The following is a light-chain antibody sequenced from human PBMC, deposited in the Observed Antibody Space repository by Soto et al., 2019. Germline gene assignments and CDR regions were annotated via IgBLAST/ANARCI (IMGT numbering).Light chain of an antibody. CDR3: CTNASSVEV. J-gene: IGLJ1*01. Sequence: QSALTQPPSVSGSPGQTVTISCTGTSSDVGGYNYVAWYQQHPGKAPKIMIYDVTVRPSGVPDRFSGSKSGNTASLTISGHHAEDESDYYCCTNASSVEVFGTGTKLTVL. CDR1: SSDVGGYNY. V-gene: IGLV2-11*01. CDR2: DVT.